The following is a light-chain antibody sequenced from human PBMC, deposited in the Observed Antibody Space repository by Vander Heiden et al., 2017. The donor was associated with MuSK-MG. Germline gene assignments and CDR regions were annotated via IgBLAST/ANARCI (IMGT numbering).Light chain of an antibody. CDR2: AAS. J-gene: IGKJ2*01. Sequence: EMVMTQPPATLSVSPGERATLACRASQSVSSNLAWYQQKPGQAPRLLIYAASTGATGIPARFSGRGSGTEFTLTISSLQSEDFAVYYCQQYNNWPLYTFGQGTKLEIK. CDR1: QSVSSN. CDR3: QQYNNWPLYT. V-gene: IGKV3-15*01.